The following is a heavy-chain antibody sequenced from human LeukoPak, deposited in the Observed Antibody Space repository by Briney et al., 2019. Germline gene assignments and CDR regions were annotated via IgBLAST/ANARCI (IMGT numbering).Heavy chain of an antibody. CDR3: VKDLYRGDSASWYFFHY. D-gene: IGHD2-2*01. CDR2: LSANGGTT. J-gene: IGHJ4*02. V-gene: IGHV3-64D*06. CDR1: GFIISDYA. Sequence: GGSLRLSCSASGFIISDYAMHWVRQAPGKGLEYVSALSANGGTTYYADSVKGRFTISRDTSKNTLYLQMSSLRAEDTAMYHCVKDLYRGDSASWYFFHYWGQGTLVTVSS.